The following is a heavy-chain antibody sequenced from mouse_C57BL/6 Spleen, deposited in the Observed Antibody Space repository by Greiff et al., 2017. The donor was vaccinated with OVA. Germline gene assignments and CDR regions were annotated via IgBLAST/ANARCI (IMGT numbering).Heavy chain of an antibody. CDR2: ISDGGSYT. V-gene: IGHV5-4*01. Sequence: EVQVVESGGGLVKPGGSLKLSCAASGFTFSSYAMSWVRQTPEKRLEWVATISDGGSYTYYPDNVKGRFTISRDHAKNNLYLQMSHLKSEDTAMYYCARDYYGSRFAYWGQGTLVTVSA. CDR1: GFTFSSYA. CDR3: ARDYYGSRFAY. D-gene: IGHD1-1*01. J-gene: IGHJ3*01.